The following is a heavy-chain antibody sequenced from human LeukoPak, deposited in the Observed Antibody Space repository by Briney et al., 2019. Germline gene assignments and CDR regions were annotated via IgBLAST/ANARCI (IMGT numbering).Heavy chain of an antibody. Sequence: PGRSLRLSCAASDFTFSSYDIHWVRQAPGRGLEWVAVISPDGNNRYYADSVKGRFTISRDNSKNTLYLQMNSLRAEDTAVYYCAREAPDFYSDYWGQGTLVTVSS. CDR1: DFTFSSYD. CDR2: ISPDGNNR. J-gene: IGHJ4*02. V-gene: IGHV3-30*03. D-gene: IGHD2-21*02. CDR3: AREAPDFYSDY.